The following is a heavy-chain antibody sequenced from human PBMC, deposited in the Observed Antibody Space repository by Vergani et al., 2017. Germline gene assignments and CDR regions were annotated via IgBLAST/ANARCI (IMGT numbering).Heavy chain of an antibody. CDR2: INPNSGGT. Sequence: QVQLVQSGAEVKKPGASVKVSCKASGYTFTDYFMHWVRQAPGKGLEWMGWINPNSGGTNHAQKFQGRVTMTRDTSISTAYMELSNLRSDDTAVYYCARVGTSSNRDYFDYWGQGTLVTVSS. V-gene: IGHV1-2*02. J-gene: IGHJ4*02. CDR1: GYTFTDYF. D-gene: IGHD2-2*01. CDR3: ARVGTSSNRDYFDY.